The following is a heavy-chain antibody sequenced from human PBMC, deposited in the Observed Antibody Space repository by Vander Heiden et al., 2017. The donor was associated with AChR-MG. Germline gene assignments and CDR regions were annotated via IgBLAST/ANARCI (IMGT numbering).Heavy chain of an antibody. D-gene: IGHD6-13*01. J-gene: IGHJ4*02. CDR1: GFTFDDYA. V-gene: IGHV3-9*01. CDR2: ISWNSGSI. CDR3: ATLPWGIAAAGLVDY. Sequence: EVQLVESGGGLVQPGRSLRLSCAASGFTFDDYAMHWVRQAPGKGLEWVSGISWNSGSIGYADSVKGRFTISRDNAKNSLYLQMNSLRAEDTALYYCATLPWGIAAAGLVDYWGQGTLVTVSS.